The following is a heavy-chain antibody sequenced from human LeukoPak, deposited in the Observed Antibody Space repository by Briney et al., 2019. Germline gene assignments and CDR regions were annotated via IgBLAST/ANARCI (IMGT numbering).Heavy chain of an antibody. Sequence: SETLSLTCAVSGYSISSGYYWGWIRQPPGKGLEWIGSIYHSGSTYYNPSLKSRVTISVDTSKNQLSLKLSSVTAADTAVYYCARMSLVVVITVFDYWGQGTLVTVSS. CDR1: GYSISSGYY. D-gene: IGHD3-22*01. V-gene: IGHV4-38-2*01. CDR2: IYHSGST. CDR3: ARMSLVVVITVFDY. J-gene: IGHJ4*02.